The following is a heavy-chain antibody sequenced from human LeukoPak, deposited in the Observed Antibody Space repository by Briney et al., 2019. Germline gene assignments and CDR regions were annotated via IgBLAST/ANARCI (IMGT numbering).Heavy chain of an antibody. Sequence: GGSLRLSCAASGFTFSSYGMHWVRQAPGKGLEWVTVIWFDGRNKYYADSVKGRFTISRDNSKNTLYLQMNSLRAEDTAVYYCARGDFWTGYDGWVDPWGQGTLVIVSS. CDR2: IWFDGRNK. D-gene: IGHD3/OR15-3a*01. J-gene: IGHJ5*02. V-gene: IGHV3-33*01. CDR3: ARGDFWTGYDGWVDP. CDR1: GFTFSSYG.